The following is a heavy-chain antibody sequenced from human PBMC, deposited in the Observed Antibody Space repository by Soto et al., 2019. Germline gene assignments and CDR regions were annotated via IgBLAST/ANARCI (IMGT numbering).Heavy chain of an antibody. V-gene: IGHV4-39*01. CDR1: GGTINSSSYY. Sequence: TSTVSGGTINSSSYYWGLINKPTGQGLEWIGSIHYSGSTYYNPSLKSRVTISVDTSKNQFSLKLSSVTAADTAVYYCARHDHYYDSSGPSDYWGQGTLVTVSS. CDR3: ARHDHYYDSSGPSDY. D-gene: IGHD3-22*01. CDR2: IHYSGST. J-gene: IGHJ4*02.